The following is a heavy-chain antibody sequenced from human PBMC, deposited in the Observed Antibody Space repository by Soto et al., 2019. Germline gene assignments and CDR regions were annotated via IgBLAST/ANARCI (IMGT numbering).Heavy chain of an antibody. CDR2: ISGSGGST. CDR1: GFTFSSYA. V-gene: IGHV3-23*01. D-gene: IGHD6-13*01. Sequence: PGGSLRLSCAASGFTFSSYAMSWVRQAPGKGLEWVSAISGSGGSTYYADSVKGRFTISRDNSKNTLYLQMNSMRAEDTAVYYCPKEGISAAGTRIYFDYWGQGTLVTISS. CDR3: PKEGISAAGTRIYFDY. J-gene: IGHJ4*01.